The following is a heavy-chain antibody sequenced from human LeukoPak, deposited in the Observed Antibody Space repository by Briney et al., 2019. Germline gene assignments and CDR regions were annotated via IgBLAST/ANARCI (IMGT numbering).Heavy chain of an antibody. V-gene: IGHV1-2*06. D-gene: IGHD3-16*02. CDR2: INPNSGGT. CDR3: ASVKITFGGVIARWL. CDR1: GYTFTGYY. Sequence: GASVKVSCKASGYTFTGYYMHWVRQAPGQGLEWMGRINPNSGGTNYAQKFQGRVTMIRDTSISTAYMELSRLRSDDTAVYYCASVKITFGGVIARWLWGQGTMVTVSS. J-gene: IGHJ3*01.